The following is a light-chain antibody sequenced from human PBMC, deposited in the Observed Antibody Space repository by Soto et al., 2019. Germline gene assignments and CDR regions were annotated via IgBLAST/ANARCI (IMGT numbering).Light chain of an antibody. Sequence: IVLTQSPATLSLSPGERATLSCRASQSVNSYLAWYQHKPGQAPRLLIYGASNRATGIPARFSGSGSGTDCTLTISSLEPEDFAVYYCQQRSNWPPYTFGQGTKLQIK. CDR2: GAS. V-gene: IGKV3-11*01. CDR1: QSVNSY. CDR3: QQRSNWPPYT. J-gene: IGKJ2*01.